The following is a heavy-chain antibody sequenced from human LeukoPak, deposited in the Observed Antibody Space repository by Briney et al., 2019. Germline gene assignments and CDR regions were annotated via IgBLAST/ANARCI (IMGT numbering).Heavy chain of an antibody. J-gene: IGHJ5*02. Sequence: ASVKVSCKASGYTFTSYYMHWVRQAPGQGLEWMGIINPSGGSTSYAQKFQGRVTMTRDTSTSTVYMELSSLRSEDTAVYYCARVAQYYSGSYYMDNWFDPWGQGTLVTVSS. CDR1: GYTFTSYY. CDR3: ARVAQYYSGSYYMDNWFDP. V-gene: IGHV1-46*01. CDR2: INPSGGST. D-gene: IGHD1-26*01.